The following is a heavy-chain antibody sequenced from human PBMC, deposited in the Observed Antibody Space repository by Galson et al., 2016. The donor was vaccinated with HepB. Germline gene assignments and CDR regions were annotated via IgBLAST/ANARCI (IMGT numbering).Heavy chain of an antibody. D-gene: IGHD1-26*01. J-gene: IGHJ4*02. V-gene: IGHV6-1*01. CDR2: TYYRSKWYT. Sequence: CAISGDSVSSNIAAWNWIRQSPSRGLEWLGRTYYRSKWYTDYAMFVKSRITIDADTSKSLLSLQLNSVTPEDTAVYYCARDEVGHFALWGQGTLVTVSS. CDR1: GDSVSSNIAA. CDR3: ARDEVGHFAL.